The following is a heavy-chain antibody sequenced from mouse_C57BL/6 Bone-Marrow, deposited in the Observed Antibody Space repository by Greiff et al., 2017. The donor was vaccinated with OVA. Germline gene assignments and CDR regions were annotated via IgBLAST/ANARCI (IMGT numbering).Heavy chain of an antibody. J-gene: IGHJ2*01. D-gene: IGHD1-2*01. CDR2: INPNNGGT. V-gene: IGHV1-26*01. CDR1: GYTFTDYY. CDR3: ALLRPFDY. Sequence: EVQLQQSGPELVKPGASVKISCKASGYTFTDYYMNWVKQSHGKSLEWIGDINPNNGGTSYNQKFKGKATVTVDKSSSTAYMELRSLTSEDSAVYYCALLRPFDYWGQGTTLTVSS.